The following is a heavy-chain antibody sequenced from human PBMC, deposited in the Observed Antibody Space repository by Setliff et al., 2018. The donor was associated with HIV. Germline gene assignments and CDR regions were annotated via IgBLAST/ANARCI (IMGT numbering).Heavy chain of an antibody. CDR1: GDTFSSYA. CDR3: ARARRDSYDRGRRNHYYIDV. V-gene: IGHV1-8*02. J-gene: IGHJ6*03. D-gene: IGHD3-22*01. CDR2: MNPNSGNT. Sequence: ASVKVSCKASGDTFSSYAISWVRQATGQGLEWMGWMNPNSGNTGYAQKFQGRVTMTRDTSISTAYMELNNLKFEDTAVYYCARARRDSYDRGRRNHYYIDVWGKGTTVTVSS.